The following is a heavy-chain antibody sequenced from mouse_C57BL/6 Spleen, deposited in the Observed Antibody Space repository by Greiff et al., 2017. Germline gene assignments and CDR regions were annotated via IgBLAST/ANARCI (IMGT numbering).Heavy chain of an antibody. D-gene: IGHD1-1*01. Sequence: EVQLVESGAELVKPGASVKLSCTASGFNIKDYYMHWVKQRTEQGLEWIGRIDPEDGETKYAPKFQGKATITADTSSNTAYLQLSSLTSEDTAVYYCASRDYYGSSQYYFDYWGQGTTLTVSS. J-gene: IGHJ2*01. CDR3: ASRDYYGSSQYYFDY. CDR2: IDPEDGET. CDR1: GFNIKDYY. V-gene: IGHV14-2*01.